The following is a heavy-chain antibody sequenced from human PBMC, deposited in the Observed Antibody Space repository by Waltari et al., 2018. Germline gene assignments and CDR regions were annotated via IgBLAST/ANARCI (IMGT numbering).Heavy chain of an antibody. CDR3: ASVTFGARPLVPMLFDI. CDR1: GYSLSSGYH. CDR2: IYHSGST. D-gene: IGHD3-16*01. V-gene: IGHV4-38-2*01. J-gene: IGHJ3*02. Sequence: QVQLQESGPGLVMPSETLSIPWQVPGYSLSSGYHWGCIRPPPGKGLEWIGSIYHSGSTYYNPSLKSRVTISVDTSKNQFSLKLSSVTAADTAVYYCASVTFGARPLVPMLFDIWGQGTMVTVSS.